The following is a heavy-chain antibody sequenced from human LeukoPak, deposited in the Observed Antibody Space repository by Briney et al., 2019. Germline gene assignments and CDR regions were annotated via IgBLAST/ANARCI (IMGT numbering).Heavy chain of an antibody. D-gene: IGHD1-26*01. CDR2: IYYSGST. Sequence: SEALSLTCTVSGGSISSYYWSWIRQPPGKGLEWIGYIYYSGSTNYNPSLKSRVTISVDTSKNQFSLKLSSVTAADTAVYYCARLGTLVGATTVDPWGQGTLVTVSS. J-gene: IGHJ5*02. V-gene: IGHV4-59*08. CDR1: GGSISSYY. CDR3: ARLGTLVGATTVDP.